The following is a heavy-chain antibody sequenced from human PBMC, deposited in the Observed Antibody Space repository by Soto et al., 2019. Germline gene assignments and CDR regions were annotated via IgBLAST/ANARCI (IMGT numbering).Heavy chain of an antibody. CDR1: GFTFISHA. V-gene: IGHV3-23*01. J-gene: IGHJ4*02. CDR3: AKLTIFGVADGDY. CDR2: ISGSGGST. Sequence: EVQLLESGGGLVQPGGSLSPSGAASGFTFISHAMSWVRRAPGKGLGWVSAISGSGGSTYYADSGKGRFTISRDNSKNTLYLQMNSLRAEDTAVYYCAKLTIFGVADGDYWGQGTLVTVSS. D-gene: IGHD3-3*01.